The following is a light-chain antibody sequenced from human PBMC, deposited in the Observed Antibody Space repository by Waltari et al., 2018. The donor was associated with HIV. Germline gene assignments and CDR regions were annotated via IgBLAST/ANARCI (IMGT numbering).Light chain of an antibody. CDR2: SEH. V-gene: IGLV1-44*01. J-gene: IGLJ2*01. CDR1: TSNIGTNT. Sequence: QSVLTQPPSASGTPGQRVTISCSGSTSNIGTNTVNWYQQLPGTAPKLLIYSEHQRPSGVPGRFSGSKSDTSASLAISGLQSDDEANYYCATWDDSLNGPLFGGGTKLTVL. CDR3: ATWDDSLNGPL.